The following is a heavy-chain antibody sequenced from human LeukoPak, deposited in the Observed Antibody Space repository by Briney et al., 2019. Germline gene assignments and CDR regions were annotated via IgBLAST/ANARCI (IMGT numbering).Heavy chain of an antibody. CDR3: ARKIMTPYYFDY. V-gene: IGHV4-59*06. Sequence: SETLSLTCTVSGGSISRYFWSWIRQPPGKGLEWIGYIYYSGSTYYNPSLKSRVTLSVDTSKNQFSLKLSSVTAADTAVYYCARKIMTPYYFDYWGQGTLVTVSS. D-gene: IGHD2-15*01. CDR2: IYYSGST. J-gene: IGHJ4*02. CDR1: GGSISRYF.